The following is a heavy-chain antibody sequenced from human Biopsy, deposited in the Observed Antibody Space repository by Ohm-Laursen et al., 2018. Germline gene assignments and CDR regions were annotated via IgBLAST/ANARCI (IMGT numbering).Heavy chain of an antibody. CDR2: INHRGAT. CDR3: ARATNSTGWPYYYFYGMDV. J-gene: IGHJ6*02. Sequence: TLSLTCAVYGGSFSDYCWSWIRQPPGKGLEWIGEINHRGATNYNPSLKSRVTISVDTSKNQFSLRLNSVTAADTAVYYCARATNSTGWPYYYFYGMDVWGQGTTVTVSS. D-gene: IGHD2/OR15-2a*01. V-gene: IGHV4-34*01. CDR1: GGSFSDYC.